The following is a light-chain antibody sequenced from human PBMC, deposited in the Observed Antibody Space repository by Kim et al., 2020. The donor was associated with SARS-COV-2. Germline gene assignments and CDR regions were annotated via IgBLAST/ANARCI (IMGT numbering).Light chain of an antibody. V-gene: IGLV3-1*01. J-gene: IGLJ2*01. CDR2: QDN. CDR3: QAWDSSTYNSV. Sequence: SYELTQPPSVSVSPGQTASITCSGYKLGDKYVSWYQQKPGQSPVVVIYQDNQRPSGIPERFSGSNSGNTATLTISGAQAMDEDDYYCQAWDSSTYNSVFGGGTKVTVL. CDR1: KLGDKY.